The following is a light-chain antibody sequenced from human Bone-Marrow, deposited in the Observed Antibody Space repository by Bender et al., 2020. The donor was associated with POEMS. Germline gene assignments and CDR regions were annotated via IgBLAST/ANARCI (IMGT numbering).Light chain of an antibody. J-gene: IGLJ3*02. CDR2: SSH. V-gene: IGLV1-44*01. CDR3: AVWDDGLNGWV. CDR1: SSNIGAHA. Sequence: QSVLTQPPSASGTPGQRVTISCSGGSSNIGAHAVNWYQHLPGTAPKLLIYSSHRRPSEVPDRFSGSRSGTSASLAISALQSEDEADYCCAVWDDGLNGWVFGGGTKLTVL.